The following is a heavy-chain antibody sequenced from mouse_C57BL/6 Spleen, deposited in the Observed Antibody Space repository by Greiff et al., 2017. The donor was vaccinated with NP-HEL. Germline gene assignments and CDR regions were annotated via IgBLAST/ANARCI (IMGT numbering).Heavy chain of an antibody. J-gene: IGHJ4*01. D-gene: IGHD2-3*01. Sequence: QVQLQQPGAELVMPGASVKLSCKASGYTFTSYWIHWVKQRPGQGLEWIGEIDPSDSYTNYNQKFKGKSTLTVDKSSSTAYMQLSSLTSEDSAVYYCARVPDGYSYAMDYWGQGTSVTVSS. CDR2: IDPSDSYT. CDR3: ARVPDGYSYAMDY. V-gene: IGHV1-69*01. CDR1: GYTFTSYW.